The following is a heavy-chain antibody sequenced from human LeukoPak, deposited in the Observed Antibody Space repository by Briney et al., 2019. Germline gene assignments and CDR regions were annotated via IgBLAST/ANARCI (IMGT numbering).Heavy chain of an antibody. Sequence: GGSLRLSCAASEFTFDNYAMSWVRQAPGKGLEWVSVISGSGYYSYYADSVKGRFTVSRDNSKTTLYLQMNSLRADDTAVYYYAKGGPTGSNYFDFWGQGTLVTVSS. V-gene: IGHV3-23*01. D-gene: IGHD1-26*01. J-gene: IGHJ4*02. CDR3: AKGGPTGSNYFDF. CDR1: EFTFDNYA. CDR2: ISGSGYYS.